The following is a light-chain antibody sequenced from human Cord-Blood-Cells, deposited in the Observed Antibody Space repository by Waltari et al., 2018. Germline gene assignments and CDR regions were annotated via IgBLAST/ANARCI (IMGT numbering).Light chain of an antibody. CDR2: DAS. CDR1: QSVSSY. V-gene: IGKV3-11*01. Sequence: EIVLTHSPATLSLSPGERATLSCRASQSVSSYLAWYQQKPGQAPRLLSYDASNRATGIPARCSGSGSGTDFTLTISSLEPEDFAVYYCQQRSNWITFGQGTRLEIK. J-gene: IGKJ5*01. CDR3: QQRSNWIT.